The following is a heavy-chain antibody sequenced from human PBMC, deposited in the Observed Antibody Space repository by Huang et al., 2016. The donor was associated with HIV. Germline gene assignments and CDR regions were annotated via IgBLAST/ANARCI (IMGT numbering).Heavy chain of an antibody. CDR3: TRDSVYPNYYDGSGFYFDY. J-gene: IGHJ4*02. CDR1: GFNFGNYG. CDR2: IRSKDDSETT. Sequence: EVQFVESGGGLVKPGRFLRLSCTASGFNFGNYGMSWFRQGPGSGLGCGRFIRSKDDSETTEYAASVKGRFTISRNDSISIAYLQMNSLKPEDTAVYYCTRDSVYPNYYDGSGFYFDYWGQGTLVTVSS. D-gene: IGHD3-22*01. V-gene: IGHV3-49*05.